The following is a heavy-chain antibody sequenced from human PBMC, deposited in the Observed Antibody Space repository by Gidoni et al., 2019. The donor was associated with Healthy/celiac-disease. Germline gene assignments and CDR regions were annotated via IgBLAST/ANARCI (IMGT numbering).Heavy chain of an antibody. J-gene: IGHJ4*02. D-gene: IGHD5-18*01. CDR1: GYPFTSYG. V-gene: IGHV1-18*01. CDR3: ARDRLREGGGYSYGYSFDY. CDR2: ISAYNGNT. Sequence: QVQLVQSGAAVKKPGASVKVSCKASGYPFTSYGISWVRQAPGQGLEWMGWISAYNGNTNYAQKLQGRVTMTTDTSTSTAYMELRSLRSDDTAVYYCARDRLREGGGYSYGYSFDYWGQGTLVTVSS.